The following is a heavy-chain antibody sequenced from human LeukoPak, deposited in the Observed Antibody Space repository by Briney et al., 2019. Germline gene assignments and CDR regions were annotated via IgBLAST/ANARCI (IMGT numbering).Heavy chain of an antibody. V-gene: IGHV3-13*01. D-gene: IGHD5-18*01. CDR2: VSAGHHA. CDR3: VREARGYHYTYFDY. Sequence: PGGSLRLSCTASGHTLGGHDMHWVRQTTGDGLEWVAAVSAGHHAFYAGSVRGRFTVSREDAKNSLFLQMNSLRAGDTAIYYCVREARGYHYTYFDYWGQGSLVTVSS. J-gene: IGHJ4*02. CDR1: GHTLGGHD.